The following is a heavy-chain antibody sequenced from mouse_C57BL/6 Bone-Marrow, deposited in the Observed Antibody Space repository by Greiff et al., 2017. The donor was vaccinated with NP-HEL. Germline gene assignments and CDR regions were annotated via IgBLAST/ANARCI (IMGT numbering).Heavy chain of an antibody. V-gene: IGHV5-12*01. CDR1: GFTFSDYY. CDR2: ISNGGGST. CDR3: ARSNDSAMED. J-gene: IGHJ4*01. D-gene: IGHD2-5*01. Sequence: EVLLVESGGGLVQPGGSLKLSCAASGFTFSDYYMSWVRQTPEKRLEWVAYISNGGGSTYYPDTVNGRFTISRDNAKNTLSLRMRRLKAEDTAKYYCARSNDSAMEDWGKGTTVTVSS.